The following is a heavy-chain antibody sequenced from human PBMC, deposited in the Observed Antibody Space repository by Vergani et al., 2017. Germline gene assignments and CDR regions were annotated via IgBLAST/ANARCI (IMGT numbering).Heavy chain of an antibody. CDR3: ARALPQYYYDMGYFDL. D-gene: IGHD3-22*01. J-gene: IGHJ2*01. V-gene: IGHV5-10-1*03. Sequence: EVQLVQSGAEVKKPGESLKISCKGSGYSFTNYWISWVRQMPGKGLEWMGRIDPSDSYTNYNPSLKSRVTISVDTSKNQFSLKLSSVTAADTAVYYCARALPQYYYDMGYFDLWGRGTLVTVSS. CDR2: IDPSDSYT. CDR1: GYSFTNYW.